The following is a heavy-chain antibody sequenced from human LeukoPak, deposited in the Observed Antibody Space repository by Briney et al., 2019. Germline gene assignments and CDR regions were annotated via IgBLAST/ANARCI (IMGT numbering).Heavy chain of an antibody. V-gene: IGHV1-2*02. Sequence: ASVKVSCKASGFTFTTYYIHWVRRAPGQGLEWMGWINPNSGVTESAQKFQGRVTMTRDTSTSTAYMELSWLRSDDTAVYYCTRDHCSSINCYEYNYYGMDVWGQGTTVTVSS. CDR1: GFTFTTYY. D-gene: IGHD2-2*01. J-gene: IGHJ6*02. CDR2: INPNSGVT. CDR3: TRDHCSSINCYEYNYYGMDV.